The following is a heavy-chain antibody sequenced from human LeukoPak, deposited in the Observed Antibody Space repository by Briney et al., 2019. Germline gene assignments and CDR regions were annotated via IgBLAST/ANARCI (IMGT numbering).Heavy chain of an antibody. D-gene: IGHD1-26*01. J-gene: IGHJ4*02. CDR3: ADRHPYYHAF. CDR2: ISSRGDIT. V-gene: IGHV3-23*01. CDR1: GFAFSTYP. Sequence: PGGSLRLSCTASGFAFSTYPVSGVRQAPEKGLEWVSAISSRGDITYYADSVKGPFTISRDNSKNTLYLQMNNLRAEDTAVYYCADRHPYYHAFRGQGTLVTVSS.